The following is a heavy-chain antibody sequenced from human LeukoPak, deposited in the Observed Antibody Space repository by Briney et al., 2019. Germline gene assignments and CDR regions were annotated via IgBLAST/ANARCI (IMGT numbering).Heavy chain of an antibody. CDR1: GFTFSSYE. CDR3: ARDTVNGPFVISLDY. CDR2: FSSGGNTE. D-gene: IGHD2-8*01. Sequence: PGGSLRLSCAASGFTFSSYEMNWVRQTPGRGLEWVSHFSSGGNTEYYADSVRGGFSMSRDNAKNSLYLEMNSLRAEDTAVYYCARDTVNGPFVISLDYWGQGALVTVSS. V-gene: IGHV3-48*03. J-gene: IGHJ4*02.